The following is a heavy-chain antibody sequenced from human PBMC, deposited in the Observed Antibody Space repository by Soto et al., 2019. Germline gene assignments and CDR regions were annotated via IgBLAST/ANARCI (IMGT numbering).Heavy chain of an antibody. CDR2: SYYSGST. D-gene: IGHD3-22*01. CDR1: GGSISSGDYY. CDR3: ARTPYTDYYESSGDDAFDI. J-gene: IGHJ3*02. V-gene: IGHV4-30-4*01. Sequence: QVQLQESGPGLVKPSQTLSLTCTVSGGSISSGDYYWSWIRQPPGKGLEWIGYSYYSGSTYYNPSLKSRVTSSVDTSKNQFALQVSSVTAADTAVDYCARTPYTDYYESSGDDAFDIWGQGTMVTVSS.